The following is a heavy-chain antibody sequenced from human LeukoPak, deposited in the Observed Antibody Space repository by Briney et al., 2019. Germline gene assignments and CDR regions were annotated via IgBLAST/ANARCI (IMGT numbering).Heavy chain of an antibody. CDR1: GGSISRSRDY. CDR3: ARADMIGAFDI. D-gene: IGHD3-22*01. Sequence: SETLSLTCTVSGGSISRSRDYWGWIRQPPGKGLEWIGSIYYSGSTYYNPSLKSRVTISGDTSKNRFSLKLSSVTAADTAVYYCARADMIGAFDIWGQGTMVTVSS. CDR2: IYYSGST. V-gene: IGHV4-39*07. J-gene: IGHJ3*02.